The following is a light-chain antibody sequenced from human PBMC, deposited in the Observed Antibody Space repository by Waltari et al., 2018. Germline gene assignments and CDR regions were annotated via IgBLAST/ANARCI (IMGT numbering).Light chain of an antibody. V-gene: IGLV3-21*02. CDR1: NIGSKS. Sequence: SYVLTQSPSLSVAPGQTARITCGGTNIGSKSVHWYQQKPGQAPVLVVYDDYDRPSGVPVRFSGSNSGNTATLTISRVEAGDESDYYCQVWDSNSDHPNWVFGGGTKLTVL. CDR2: DDY. CDR3: QVWDSNSDHPNWV. J-gene: IGLJ3*02.